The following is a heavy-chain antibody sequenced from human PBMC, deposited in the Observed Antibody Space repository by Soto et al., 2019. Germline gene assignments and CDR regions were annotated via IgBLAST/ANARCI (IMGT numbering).Heavy chain of an antibody. CDR1: GGSFSGYY. D-gene: IGHD3-22*01. J-gene: IGHJ5*02. V-gene: IGHV4-34*01. CDR2: INHSGST. Sequence: QVQLQQWGAGLLKPSETLSLTCAVYGGSFSGYYWSWIRQPPGKGLEWIGEINHSGSTNYNPSHKSRVNISVDQSKNQFPLKLSSVSAADTAVYYCARGERRVRAYYYDRGWFDPWGQGTLVTVSS. CDR3: ARGERRVRAYYYDRGWFDP.